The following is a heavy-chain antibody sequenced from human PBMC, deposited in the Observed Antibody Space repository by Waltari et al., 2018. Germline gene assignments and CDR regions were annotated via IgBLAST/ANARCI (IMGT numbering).Heavy chain of an antibody. Sequence: QVQLVESGGGVVQTGRSLRLSCAASGFTFSSYGMHWVRQAPGKGLEWVAVRWYDGSNKYYADSVKGRFTISRDNSKNTLYLQMNSLRAEDTAMYYCAKTYYYGSGSYYAIDYWGQGTLVTVSS. V-gene: IGHV3-30*18. CDR1: GFTFSSYG. J-gene: IGHJ4*02. CDR3: AKTYYYGSGSYYAIDY. D-gene: IGHD3-10*01. CDR2: RWYDGSNK.